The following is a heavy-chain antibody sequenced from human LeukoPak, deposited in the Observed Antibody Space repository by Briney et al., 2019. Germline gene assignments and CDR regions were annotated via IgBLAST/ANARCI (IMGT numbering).Heavy chain of an antibody. V-gene: IGHV4-59*08. Sequence: SETLSLTCTVSGGSISSYYWSWIRQPPGKGLEWIGYIYYSGSTNYNPSLKSRVTISVDTSKNQFSLKLSSVTATDTAVYYCARRSGSSGLDYWGQGTLVTVSS. D-gene: IGHD3-22*01. CDR3: ARRSGSSGLDY. CDR2: IYYSGST. CDR1: GGSISSYY. J-gene: IGHJ4*02.